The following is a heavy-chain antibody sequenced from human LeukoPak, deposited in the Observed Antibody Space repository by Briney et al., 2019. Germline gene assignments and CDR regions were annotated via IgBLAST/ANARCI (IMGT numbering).Heavy chain of an antibody. Sequence: GGSLRLSCAASGFTFSSYAMSWVRQAPEKGLEWVSAISGSGGSTYYADSVKGRFTISRDNSKNTLYLQMNSLRAEDTAVYYCAKDARYYYDSSGYYYGYWGQGALATVSS. CDR3: AKDARYYYDSSGYYYGY. D-gene: IGHD3-22*01. CDR2: ISGSGGST. V-gene: IGHV3-23*01. J-gene: IGHJ4*02. CDR1: GFTFSSYA.